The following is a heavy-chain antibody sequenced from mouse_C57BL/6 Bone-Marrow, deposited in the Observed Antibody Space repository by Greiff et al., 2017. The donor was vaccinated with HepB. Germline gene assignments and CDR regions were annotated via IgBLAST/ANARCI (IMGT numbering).Heavy chain of an antibody. Sequence: DVKLVESGGGLVQPGGSLKLSCAASGFTFSLYGMSWVRQTPDKRLELVASINSNDGTTYYADTIKGRFTITRDNAKNTLYLQMSSLKSEDTAMYYCARRDLFVYWGQGTLVTVSA. CDR3: ARRDLFVY. V-gene: IGHV5-6-3*01. CDR2: INSNDGTT. CDR1: GFTFSLYG. D-gene: IGHD3-3*01. J-gene: IGHJ3*01.